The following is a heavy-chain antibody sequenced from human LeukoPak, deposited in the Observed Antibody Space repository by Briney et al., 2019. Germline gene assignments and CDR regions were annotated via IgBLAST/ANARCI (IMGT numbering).Heavy chain of an antibody. D-gene: IGHD2-21*01. CDR3: ESGAGDWPYYYFDY. CDR2: IIPIFGTA. Sequence: ASVKVSGKASGGTFSSYAISGVGQAPGQGRDGMGGIIPIFGTANYAQKFQGRVTITTHESTSTAYMELSSLRSEDTAVYYCESGAGDWPYYYFDYWGKGTLVTVSS. CDR1: GGTFSSYA. J-gene: IGHJ4*02. V-gene: IGHV1-69*05.